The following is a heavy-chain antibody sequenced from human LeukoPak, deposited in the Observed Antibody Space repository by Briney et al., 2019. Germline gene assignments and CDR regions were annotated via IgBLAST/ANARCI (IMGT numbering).Heavy chain of an antibody. CDR2: IYPGDSDT. Sequence: GESPKISCKGSGYSFTTYWIGWVRQMPGKGLEWMGIIYPGDSDTGYSPSFQGQVTISADKSINTAYLQWSSLKASDTAMYYCARYTNDFLTGYWFQFDDWGQGTLVTVSS. V-gene: IGHV5-51*01. D-gene: IGHD3-9*01. CDR3: ARYTNDFLTGYWFQFDD. CDR1: GYSFTTYW. J-gene: IGHJ4*02.